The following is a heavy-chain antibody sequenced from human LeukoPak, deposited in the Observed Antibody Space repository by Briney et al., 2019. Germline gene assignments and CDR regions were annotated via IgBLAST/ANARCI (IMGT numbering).Heavy chain of an antibody. CDR2: IYHSGST. J-gene: IGHJ6*03. D-gene: IGHD6-6*01. Sequence: PSETLSLTCAVSGGSISSGGYSWSWIRQPPGKGLEWIGYIYHSGSTYYNPSLKSRVTISVDRSKNQFSLKLSSVTAADTAVYYCARGSSSDYYMDVWGKGTTVTVSS. V-gene: IGHV4-30-2*01. CDR3: ARGSSSDYYMDV. CDR1: GGSISSGGYS.